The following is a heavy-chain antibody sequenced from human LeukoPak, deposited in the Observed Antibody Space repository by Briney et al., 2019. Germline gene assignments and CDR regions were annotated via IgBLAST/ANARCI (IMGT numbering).Heavy chain of an antibody. Sequence: SETLSLTCSVSGGSISSYYWSWIRQPPGKGLEWIGYIYYSGSTNYNPSLKSRVTISVDTSKNQFSLKLSSVTAAGTAVYYCARVLYDYGGYYFDYWGQGTLVTVSS. D-gene: IGHD4-23*01. CDR2: IYYSGST. J-gene: IGHJ4*02. CDR3: ARVLYDYGGYYFDY. V-gene: IGHV4-59*01. CDR1: GGSISSYY.